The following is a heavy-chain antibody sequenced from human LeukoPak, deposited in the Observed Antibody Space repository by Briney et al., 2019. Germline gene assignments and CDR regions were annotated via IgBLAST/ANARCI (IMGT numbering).Heavy chain of an antibody. CDR3: ARAQYYDFWSGYPHYYYYMDV. D-gene: IGHD3-3*01. V-gene: IGHV3-21*01. Sequence: GGSLRLSCAASGFTFSSYSMNWVRQAPGKGLEWVSSISSSSSYIYYADSVKGRFTISRDNAKNSLYLQMNSLRAEDTAVYYCARAQYYDFWSGYPHYYYYMDVWGKGTTVTVSS. J-gene: IGHJ6*03. CDR1: GFTFSSYS. CDR2: ISSSSSYI.